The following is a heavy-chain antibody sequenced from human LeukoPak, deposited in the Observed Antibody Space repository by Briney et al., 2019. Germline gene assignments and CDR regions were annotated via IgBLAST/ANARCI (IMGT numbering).Heavy chain of an antibody. D-gene: IGHD1-26*01. V-gene: IGHV3-23*01. CDR3: AKDSGTYPAWFFDY. Sequence: PGGSLRLSCAASGFPFNSYAMTWVRQAPGKGLEWVSTLNGDSSLIYYAGSVKGRFTISRDTSKNTLYLQMNSLRADDTAIYYCAKDSGTYPAWFFDYWGQGILVTVSS. CDR2: LNGDSSLI. CDR1: GFPFNSYA. J-gene: IGHJ4*02.